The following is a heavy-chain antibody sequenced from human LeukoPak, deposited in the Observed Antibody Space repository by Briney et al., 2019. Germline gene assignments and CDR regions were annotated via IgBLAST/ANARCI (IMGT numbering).Heavy chain of an antibody. CDR2: IYHSGST. J-gene: IGHJ4*02. CDR3: ARSRQIQLWLEFDY. D-gene: IGHD5-18*01. Sequence: SETLSLTCAVSGGSISSSYWWSWIRQPPGKGLEWIGEIYHSGSTNYNPSLKSRVTISVDTSKNQFSLKLSSVTAADTAVYYCARSRQIQLWLEFDYWGQGTLVTVSS. V-gene: IGHV4-4*02. CDR1: GGSISSSYW.